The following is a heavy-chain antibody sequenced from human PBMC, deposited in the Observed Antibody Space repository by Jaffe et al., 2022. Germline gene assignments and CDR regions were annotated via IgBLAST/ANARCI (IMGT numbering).Heavy chain of an antibody. CDR2: ISYDGSNK. D-gene: IGHD2-15*01. Sequence: QVQLVESGGGVVQPGRSLRLSCAASGFTFSSYGMHWVRQAPGKGLEWVAVISYDGSNKYYADSVKGRFTISRDNSKNTLYLQMNSLRAEDTAVYYCAKENLRGCTVGYCSGGSLPRLPLYWGQGTLVTVSS. CDR1: GFTFSSYG. CDR3: AKENLRGCTVGYCSGGSLPRLPLY. V-gene: IGHV3-30*18. J-gene: IGHJ4*02.